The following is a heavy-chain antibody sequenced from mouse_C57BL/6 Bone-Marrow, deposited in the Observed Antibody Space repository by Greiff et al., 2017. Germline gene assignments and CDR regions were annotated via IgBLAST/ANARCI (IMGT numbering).Heavy chain of an antibody. D-gene: IGHD2-4*01. CDR3: AGSRRLRGWFAY. J-gene: IGHJ3*01. Sequence: VQLQQPGAELVKPGASVKLSCKASGYTFTSYWMTWVKQRPGQGLEWIGMIHPNSGSTNYNEKFKSKATLTVDKSSSTAYMQLSSLTSEDSAVXYCAGSRRLRGWFAYWGQGTMVTVSA. CDR1: GYTFTSYW. CDR2: IHPNSGST. V-gene: IGHV1-64*01.